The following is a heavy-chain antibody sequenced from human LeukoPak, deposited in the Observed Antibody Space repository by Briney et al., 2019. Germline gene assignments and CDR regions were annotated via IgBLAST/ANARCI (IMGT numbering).Heavy chain of an antibody. V-gene: IGHV3-23*01. J-gene: IGHJ4*02. CDR2: ISGSGGST. D-gene: IGHD3-10*01. CDR3: AKSYGSGSQWGYFDY. CDR1: GFTFSSYA. Sequence: GGSLRLSCAASGFTFSSYAMSWVRQAPGKELEWVSAISGSGGSTYYADSVKGRFTISRDNSKNTLYLQMNSLRAEDTAVYYCAKSYGSGSQWGYFDYWGQGTLVTVSS.